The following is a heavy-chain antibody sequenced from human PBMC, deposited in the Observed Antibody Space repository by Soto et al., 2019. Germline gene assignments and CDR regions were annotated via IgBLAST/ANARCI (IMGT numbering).Heavy chain of an antibody. CDR2: IYPGDSDT. CDR3: ARDMHAGFTHYFDP. J-gene: IGHJ5*02. CDR1: GYSFTSYW. D-gene: IGHD1-26*01. V-gene: IGHV5-51*01. Sequence: PGESLKISCKGSGYSFTSYWIGWVRQMPGKGLEWMWIIYPGDSDTRYIPSFQGQVTISADKSISTAYLQWSSLKASDTAVYYCARDMHAGFTHYFDPWGQGTLVTVSS.